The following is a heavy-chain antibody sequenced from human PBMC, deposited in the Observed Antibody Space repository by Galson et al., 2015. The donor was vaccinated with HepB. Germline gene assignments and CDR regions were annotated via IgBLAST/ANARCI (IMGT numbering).Heavy chain of an antibody. Sequence: QSGAEVKKPGESLRISCKGSGYSFTSYWISWVRQMPGKGLEWMGRIDPSDSYTNYSPSFQGHVTISADKSISTAYLQWSSLKASDTAMYYCARSGGTMVRGVPDPPPDYWGQGTLVTVSS. J-gene: IGHJ4*02. D-gene: IGHD3-10*01. V-gene: IGHV5-10-1*01. CDR2: IDPSDSYT. CDR1: GYSFTSYW. CDR3: ARSGGTMVRGVPDPPPDY.